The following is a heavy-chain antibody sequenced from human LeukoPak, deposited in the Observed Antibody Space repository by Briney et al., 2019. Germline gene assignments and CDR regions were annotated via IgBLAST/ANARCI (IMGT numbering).Heavy chain of an antibody. CDR2: ISYDGSNK. CDR1: GFTFSSYG. D-gene: IGHD6-19*01. J-gene: IGHJ4*02. V-gene: IGHV3-30*18. Sequence: GGSLRLSCAASGFTFSSYGMHWVRQAPGKGLEWVAVISYDGSNKYYADSVKGRFTISRDNSKNTLYLQMNSLRAEDTAVYYCAKPSRSRSVAGTHFDYWGQGTLVTVSS. CDR3: AKPSRSRSVAGTHFDY.